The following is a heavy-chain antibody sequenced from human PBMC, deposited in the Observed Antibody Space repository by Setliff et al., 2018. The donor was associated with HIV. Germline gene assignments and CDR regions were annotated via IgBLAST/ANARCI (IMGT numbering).Heavy chain of an antibody. Sequence: ETLSLTCTVSGGSINSYYWSWIRQPAGKGLEWIGRIYTSGSTNYNPSLESRVTMSVDTSKKQFTLKLNSVTAADTAVYYCARDIGRYYYYMDVWGKGTTVTVSS. V-gene: IGHV4-4*07. CDR2: IYTSGST. D-gene: IGHD1-20*01. J-gene: IGHJ6*03. CDR3: ARDIGRYYYYMDV. CDR1: GGSINSYY.